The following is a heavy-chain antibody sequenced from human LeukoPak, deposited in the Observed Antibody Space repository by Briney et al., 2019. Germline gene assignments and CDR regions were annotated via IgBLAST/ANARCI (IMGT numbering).Heavy chain of an antibody. D-gene: IGHD1-26*01. J-gene: IGHJ4*02. CDR1: GYTFTSYD. CDR2: MNPNSGNT. CDR3: ARGGATTNWYYFDC. V-gene: IGHV1-8*01. Sequence: GASVKVSCKASGYTFTSYDINWVRQATGQGLEWMGWMNPNSGNTGYAQKFQGRVTMTRDTSASTAYMELSSLTSEDTTVYYCARGGATTNWYYFDCWGQGTLVTVSS.